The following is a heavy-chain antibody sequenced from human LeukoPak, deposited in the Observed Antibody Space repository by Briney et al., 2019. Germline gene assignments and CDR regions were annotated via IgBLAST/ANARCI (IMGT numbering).Heavy chain of an antibody. CDR2: INPNDDTT. CDR3: ARQGDSSSWPRRGFFDY. CDR1: GYTFTNYF. Sequence: GASVKVSCKAAGYTFTNYFMHWVRQAPVQGLECVGIINPNDDTTSYAQKFQGRVTMTRDTSTSTVYMELSSLGSEDTAVYYCARQGDSSSWPRRGFFDYWGQGTLVTVSS. J-gene: IGHJ4*02. V-gene: IGHV1-46*01. D-gene: IGHD6-13*01.